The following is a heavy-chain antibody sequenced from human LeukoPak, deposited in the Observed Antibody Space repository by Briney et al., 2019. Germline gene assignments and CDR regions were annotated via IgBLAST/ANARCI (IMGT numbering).Heavy chain of an antibody. CDR1: GYTFTGYY. V-gene: IGHV1-2*02. D-gene: IGHD4-17*01. J-gene: IGHJ4*02. CDR2: INPNSGGT. Sequence: ASVKVSCKASGYTFTGYYMHWVRPAPGQGLEWMGWINPNSGGTNYAQKFQGRVTMTRDTSISTAYMELSRLRSDDTAVYYCARCGCTVTTGVTFDYWGQGTLVTVSS. CDR3: ARCGCTVTTGVTFDY.